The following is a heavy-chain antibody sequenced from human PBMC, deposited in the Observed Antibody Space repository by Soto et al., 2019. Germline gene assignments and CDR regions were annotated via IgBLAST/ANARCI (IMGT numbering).Heavy chain of an antibody. CDR1: GGSISTYY. CDR3: ARAAADDSSGYIGKDWVEP. V-gene: IGHV4-4*07. J-gene: IGHJ5*02. D-gene: IGHD3-22*01. CDR2: IYPSGST. Sequence: PDTLSLTCAVSGGSISTYYWSWIRQAAGKGLEWIGRIYPSGSTNYNPSLKSRVTMSVDTSKNLFSLKLSSMTAADTAVYYCARAAADDSSGYIGKDWVEPLGKGTRVT.